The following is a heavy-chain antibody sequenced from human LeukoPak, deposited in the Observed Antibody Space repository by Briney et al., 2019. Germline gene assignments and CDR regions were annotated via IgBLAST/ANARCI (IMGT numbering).Heavy chain of an antibody. CDR2: IKQDGSEE. Sequence: PGGSLRLSCAPSGFTFSSYWMSWVRQAPGKGLEWVANIKQDGSEEYYVDSVKGRFTISRDNAKNSLYLQMNSLRAEDTAVYYCARKAYGLDVWGKGTTVTVSS. CDR1: GFTFSSYW. J-gene: IGHJ6*04. CDR3: ARKAYGLDV. V-gene: IGHV3-7*03.